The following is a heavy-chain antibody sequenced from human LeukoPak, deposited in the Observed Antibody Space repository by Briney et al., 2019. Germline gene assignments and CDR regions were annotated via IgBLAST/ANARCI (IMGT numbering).Heavy chain of an antibody. CDR2: ISSSGSTI. D-gene: IGHD3-22*01. J-gene: IGHJ4*02. V-gene: IGHV3-48*03. CDR3: ARGSVYYYDSSGHWGY. CDR1: GFTFSSYD. Sequence: PGGSLRLSCAASGFTFSSYDMNWVRQAPGKGLEWVSYISSSGSTIYYADSVKGRFTISRDNAKNSLYLQMNSLRAEDTAVYYCARGSVYYYDSSGHWGYWGQGTLVTVSS.